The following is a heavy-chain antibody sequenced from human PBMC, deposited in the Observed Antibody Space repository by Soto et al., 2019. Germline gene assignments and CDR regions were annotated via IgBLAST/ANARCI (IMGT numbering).Heavy chain of an antibody. V-gene: IGHV1-3*01. J-gene: IGHJ4*02. CDR3: ARAYDSSGYPFDY. CDR2: INAGNGNT. Sequence: ASVKVSCKASGYTFTSYAMHWVRQAPGQRLEWMGWINAGNGNTKYSQKFQGRVTITRDTSASTAYMELSSLRSEDTAVYYCARAYDSSGYPFDYWGQGTLVTVSS. D-gene: IGHD3-22*01. CDR1: GYTFTSYA.